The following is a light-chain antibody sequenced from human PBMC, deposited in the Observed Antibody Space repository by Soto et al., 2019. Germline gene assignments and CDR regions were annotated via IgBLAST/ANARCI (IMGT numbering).Light chain of an antibody. V-gene: IGKV1-5*03. J-gene: IGKJ1*01. Sequence: DLQMTQSPSTLSASVGDRVTITCRASQNINIWLAWYQQKPGTAPKLLIYKASTLESGVPSRFSGNGSGTDFTLTIRSLQPDDSATYYCQQYNGLPTWTFGQGTKVEMK. CDR3: QQYNGLPTWT. CDR2: KAS. CDR1: QNINIW.